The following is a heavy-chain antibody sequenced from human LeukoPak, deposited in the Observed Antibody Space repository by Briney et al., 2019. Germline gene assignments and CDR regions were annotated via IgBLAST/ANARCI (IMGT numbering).Heavy chain of an antibody. D-gene: IGHD4-17*01. CDR2: ISTSSIYI. CDR1: GFSFENYN. V-gene: IGHV3-21*01. CDR3: ARSRRDGDYLLNAFDI. J-gene: IGHJ3*02. Sequence: GGSLRLSCAASGFSFENYNMNWVRQAPGKGLEWVSSISTSSIYIYYADSVKGRFTISRHNANKSLYLQMNSLRAEDTAVYYCARSRRDGDYLLNAFDIWGQGTMVTVSS.